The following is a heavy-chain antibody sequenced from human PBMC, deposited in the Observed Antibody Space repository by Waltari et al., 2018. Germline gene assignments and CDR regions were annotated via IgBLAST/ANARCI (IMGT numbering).Heavy chain of an antibody. D-gene: IGHD1-26*01. J-gene: IGHJ3*02. CDR1: GYSFTSYW. Sequence: EVQLVQSGAEVKKPGESLKISCKGSGYSFTSYWIGWVRQMPGKGLEWMGIIYPGDSDTRDSPSFQGQVTISADKSISTAYLQWSSLKASDTAMYYCARQRVGATRRDAFDIWGQGTMVTVSS. CDR3: ARQRVGATRRDAFDI. V-gene: IGHV5-51*01. CDR2: IYPGDSDT.